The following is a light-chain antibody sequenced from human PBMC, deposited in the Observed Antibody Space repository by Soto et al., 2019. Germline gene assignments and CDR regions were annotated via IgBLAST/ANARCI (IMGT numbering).Light chain of an antibody. CDR2: GAS. CDR3: QQYNNWPPVT. J-gene: IGKJ2*01. CDR1: QSVSNN. V-gene: IGKV3-15*01. Sequence: EIVMTQSPATLSVSPGERATLSCRASQSVSNNLAWYQQKPGQTPRLLIYGASTRATGIPVSFSGSGSGTEFTLTISRLQSEDFAVYYCQQYNNWPPVTFGQGTKLEIK.